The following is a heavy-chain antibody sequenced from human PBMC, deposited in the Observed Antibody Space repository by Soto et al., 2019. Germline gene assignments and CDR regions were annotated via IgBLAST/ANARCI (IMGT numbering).Heavy chain of an antibody. CDR1: GGSFSGYY. Sequence: SETLSLTCAVYGGSFSGYYWSWIRQPPGKGLEWIGEINHSGSTNYNPSLKSRVTISVDTSKNQFSLKLSSVTAADTAVYYCARDEYCSGGSCYSVPGWFDPWGQATLVTAPQ. CDR2: INHSGST. CDR3: ARDEYCSGGSCYSVPGWFDP. J-gene: IGHJ5*02. D-gene: IGHD2-15*01. V-gene: IGHV4-34*01.